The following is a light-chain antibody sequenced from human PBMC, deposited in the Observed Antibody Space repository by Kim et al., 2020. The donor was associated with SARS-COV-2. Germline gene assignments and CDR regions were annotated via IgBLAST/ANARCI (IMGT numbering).Light chain of an antibody. J-gene: IGLJ2*01. V-gene: IGLV2-14*03. Sequence: GQSITISCTGTSSDVGGYTYVSWYQQPPGKAPKLMIYGVSNRPSGVSNRFSGPKSGNTASLTISGPQAEDEADYYCSSYTTSTSVVFGGGTQLTVL. CDR3: SSYTTSTSVV. CDR2: GVS. CDR1: SSDVGGYTY.